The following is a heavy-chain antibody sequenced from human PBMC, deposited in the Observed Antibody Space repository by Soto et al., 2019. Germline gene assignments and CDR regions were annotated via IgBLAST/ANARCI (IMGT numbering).Heavy chain of an antibody. V-gene: IGHV3-33*01. J-gene: IGHJ4*02. CDR1: GFTFSSYG. Sequence: QVQLVESGGGVVQPGRSLRLSCAASGFTFSSYGMHWVRQAPGKGLEWVAVIWYDGSNKYYADSVKGRFTISRDNSKNTLYLQMNSLRAEDTAVYYCARDTYGGVDILTGYSPPDYWGQGTLVTVSS. D-gene: IGHD3-9*01. CDR3: ARDTYGGVDILTGYSPPDY. CDR2: IWYDGSNK.